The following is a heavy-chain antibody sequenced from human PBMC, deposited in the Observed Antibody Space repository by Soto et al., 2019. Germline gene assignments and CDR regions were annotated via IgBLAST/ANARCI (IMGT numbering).Heavy chain of an antibody. CDR1: GFTFTSSA. V-gene: IGHV1-58*01. CDR2: IVVGSGNT. Sequence: QMQLVQSGPEVKKPGTSVKVSCKASGFTFTSSAVQWVRQARGQRLEWIGWIVVGSGNTNYAQKFQERVTITREMSTSTASRELSSLRSEDTAVYYCAADRKYYYDSSGYRDYYYYGMDVWGQGTTVTVSS. CDR3: AADRKYYYDSSGYRDYYYYGMDV. J-gene: IGHJ6*02. D-gene: IGHD3-22*01.